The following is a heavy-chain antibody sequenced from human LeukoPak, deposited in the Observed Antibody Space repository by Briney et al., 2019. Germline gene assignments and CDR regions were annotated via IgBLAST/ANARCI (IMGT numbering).Heavy chain of an antibody. CDR1: GDSVSNNNVA. J-gene: IGHJ1*01. Sequence: SQTLSLTCAISGDSVSNNNVAWNWVRQSPSRGLEWLGRVSYKSEWSFNYAVSVKSRITINADTSKNQFSLRLNSVTPEDTAVYYCARWDHGSARFQNWGQGTLVTVSS. V-gene: IGHV6-1*01. CDR3: ARWDHGSARFQN. CDR2: VSYKSEWSF. D-gene: IGHD6-19*01.